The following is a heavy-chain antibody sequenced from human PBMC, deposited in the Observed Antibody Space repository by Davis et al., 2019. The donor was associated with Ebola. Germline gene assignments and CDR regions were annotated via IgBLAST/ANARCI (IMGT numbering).Heavy chain of an antibody. V-gene: IGHV3-23*01. CDR3: AKGLYCSSSTCHEGGWFGP. CDR2: VSGSGGST. CDR1: GFTFNTYA. J-gene: IGHJ5*02. Sequence: GESLKISCAASGFTFNTYAMHRVRQAPGKGLEWVSSVSGSGGSTYDTDSVKGRFTISRDNSKNTLYLQMDSLRAEDTAVYYCAKGLYCSSSTCHEGGWFGPWGQGTLVTVSS. D-gene: IGHD2-2*01.